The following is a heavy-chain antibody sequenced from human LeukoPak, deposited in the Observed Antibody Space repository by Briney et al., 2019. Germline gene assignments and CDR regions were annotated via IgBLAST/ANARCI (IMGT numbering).Heavy chain of an antibody. CDR3: ARVTTMVRGIDY. CDR2: IYYSGST. J-gene: IGHJ4*02. D-gene: IGHD3-10*01. CDR1: GGSISSYY. Sequence: PSETLSLTCTVSGGSISSYYWSWIRQPPGKGLEWIGYIYYSGSTNYNPSLKSRVTISVDTSKNQFSLKLSSVTAADTAVYYCARVTTMVRGIDYWGQGTLVTVSS. V-gene: IGHV4-59*01.